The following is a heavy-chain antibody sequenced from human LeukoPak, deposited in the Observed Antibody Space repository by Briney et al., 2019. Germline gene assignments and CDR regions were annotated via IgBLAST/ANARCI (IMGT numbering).Heavy chain of an antibody. D-gene: IGHD5-18*01. Sequence: SETLSFTCAVYGGSFSGYYWSWIRQPPGKGLEWIGEINHSGSTNYNPSLKSRVTISVDTSKNQFSLRLSSVTAADTAVYYCARGSFAASYGIDVWGQGTTVTVSS. V-gene: IGHV4-34*01. CDR3: ARGSFAASYGIDV. J-gene: IGHJ6*02. CDR1: GGSFSGYY. CDR2: INHSGST.